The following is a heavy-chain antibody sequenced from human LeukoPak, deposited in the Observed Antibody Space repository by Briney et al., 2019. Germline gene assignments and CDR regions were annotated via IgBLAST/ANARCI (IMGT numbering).Heavy chain of an antibody. V-gene: IGHV3-23*01. Sequence: GGSLRLSCAASGFTFSSYAMSWVRQAPGKGLEWVSAISGSGGSTYYADSVKGRFTISRDNSKNTLYLQMNSLRAEDTAVYYCAKDRVRSIVGATIEGAFDIWGQGTMVTVSS. CDR3: AKDRVRSIVGATIEGAFDI. CDR2: ISGSGGST. J-gene: IGHJ3*02. CDR1: GFTFSSYA. D-gene: IGHD1-26*01.